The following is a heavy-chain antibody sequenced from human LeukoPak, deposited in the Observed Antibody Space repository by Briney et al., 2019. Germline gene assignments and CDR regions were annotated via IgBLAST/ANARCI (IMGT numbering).Heavy chain of an antibody. CDR2: MNPNSGNT. Sequence: KVSCKASGYTFTSYDINWVRQATGQGLEWMGWMNPNSGNTGYAQKFQGRVTMTRNTSISTAYMELSSLRSEDTAVYYCARGGFLVAGSLVYYFDYWGQGTLVTVSS. CDR3: ARGGFLVAGSLVYYFDY. V-gene: IGHV1-8*01. J-gene: IGHJ4*02. D-gene: IGHD6-19*01. CDR1: GYTFTSYD.